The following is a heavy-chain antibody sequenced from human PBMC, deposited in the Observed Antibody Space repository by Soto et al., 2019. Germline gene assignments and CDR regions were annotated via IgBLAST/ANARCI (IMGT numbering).Heavy chain of an antibody. CDR3: ASWLKGPDIGNYYYGMDV. J-gene: IGHJ6*02. Sequence: QVQLVQSGAEVKKPGSSVKVSCKASGGAFSDYAFSWLRQAPGQGLEWLGGIMPIFRAPDYAQKFQGRVTITADEFTRTAYMEMNSLRSEDTAVYYCASWLKGPDIGNYYYGMDVWGQGTTVTVS. V-gene: IGHV1-69*12. CDR1: GGAFSDYA. D-gene: IGHD2-15*01. CDR2: IMPIFRAP.